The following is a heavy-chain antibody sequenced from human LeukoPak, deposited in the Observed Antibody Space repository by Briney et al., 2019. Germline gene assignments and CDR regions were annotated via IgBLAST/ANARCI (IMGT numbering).Heavy chain of an antibody. D-gene: IGHD3-10*01. CDR1: GFTFSSYT. Sequence: GGSLRLSCGGSGFTFSSYTMNWVRQAPGKGLEWVSGISGSGGTTYYADSVKGRFTISRDNSKNTQYLQMNRLRAEDTAVYYCARDGSGSYYKDYYYGMDVWGQGTTVTVSS. CDR2: ISGSGGTT. V-gene: IGHV3-23*01. CDR3: ARDGSGSYYKDYYYGMDV. J-gene: IGHJ6*02.